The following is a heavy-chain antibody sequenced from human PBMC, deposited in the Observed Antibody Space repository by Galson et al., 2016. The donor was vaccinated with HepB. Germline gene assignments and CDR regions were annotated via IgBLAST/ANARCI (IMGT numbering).Heavy chain of an antibody. CDR1: GFIFSSYA. CDR2: LSGSDGST. V-gene: IGHV3-23*01. D-gene: IGHD5-12*01. CDR3: AKDWGVATTTHFDY. J-gene: IGHJ4*02. Sequence: SLRLPCSAAGFIFSSYAMSWVRQAPGKGLEWVSGLSGSDGSTYYADSVKGRFTTSRDTSKNTLYLQMNSLRAEDTAVYCCAKDWGVATTTHFDYWGQGILVIVSS.